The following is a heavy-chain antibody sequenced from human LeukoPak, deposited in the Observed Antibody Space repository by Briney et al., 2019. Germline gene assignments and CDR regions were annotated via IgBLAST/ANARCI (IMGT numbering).Heavy chain of an antibody. V-gene: IGHV1-69*13. CDR1: GGTFSSYA. D-gene: IGHD3-10*01. CDR2: IIPIFGTA. CDR3: ATSGYYGSGSYSAQDANYYYYMDV. Sequence: GASVKVSCKASGGTFSSYAISWVRQAPGQGLEWMGGIIPIFGTANYAQKFQGRVTITADESTSTAYMELSSLRSEDTAVYYCATSGYYGSGSYSAQDANYYYYMDVWGKGTTVTISS. J-gene: IGHJ6*03.